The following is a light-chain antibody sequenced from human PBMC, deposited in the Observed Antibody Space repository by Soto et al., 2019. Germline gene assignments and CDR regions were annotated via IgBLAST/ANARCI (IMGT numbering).Light chain of an antibody. Sequence: ELVWTQSPATLSLSPGERATLSGRASQSFRGLLAWYQKKPGQDPRILIYDAYNRATGIPPRFSGSGSGTDFNLTISSLETEDSAVYYCQQRHMWPITFGQGTRLEIK. J-gene: IGKJ5*01. CDR1: QSFRGL. CDR2: DAY. V-gene: IGKV3-11*01. CDR3: QQRHMWPIT.